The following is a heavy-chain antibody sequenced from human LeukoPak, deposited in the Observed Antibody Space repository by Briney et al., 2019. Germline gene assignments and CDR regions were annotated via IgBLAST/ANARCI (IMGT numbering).Heavy chain of an antibody. CDR2: LSWNGATV. J-gene: IGHJ4*02. D-gene: IGHD3-10*01. CDR3: AKDIGIALRGATFEN. Sequence: PGRSLRLSCAASGFTFDDYAMHWVRQAPGKGLEWVSGLSWNGATVGYADSVKGRFTISRDNTKNSLYLQMSSLKTGDTALYYCAKDIGIALRGATFENWGQGTLVTVSS. CDR1: GFTFDDYA. V-gene: IGHV3-9*01.